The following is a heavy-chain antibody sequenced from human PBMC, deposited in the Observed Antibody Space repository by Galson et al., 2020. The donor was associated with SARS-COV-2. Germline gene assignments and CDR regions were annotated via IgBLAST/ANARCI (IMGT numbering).Heavy chain of an antibody. CDR3: ATTTPLAVAGTSWFDP. V-gene: IGHV1-24*01. CDR1: GYTITDLS. CDR2: FDPEDGET. D-gene: IGHD6-19*01. Sequence: GESLKISCKVSGYTITDLSMHWVRQAPGKGLEWMGGFDPEDGETIYAQKFQGRVTMTKDTSTDTAYMELSSLRSEDTAVYYCATTTPLAVAGTSWFDPWGQGTLVTVSS. J-gene: IGHJ5*02.